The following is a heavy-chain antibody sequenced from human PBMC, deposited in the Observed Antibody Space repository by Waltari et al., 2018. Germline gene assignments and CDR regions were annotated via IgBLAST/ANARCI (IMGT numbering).Heavy chain of an antibody. D-gene: IGHD4-17*01. CDR3: AKDDDYGDPSDY. J-gene: IGHJ4*02. CDR1: GFTFSSYG. CDR2: ISYDGRNK. Sequence: QVQLVESGGGVVQPGRSLRLSCAASGFTFSSYGMHWVRQAPGKGLEWVAVISYDGRNKYYADSVKGRFTISRDNSKNTLYLQMNSLRAEDTAVYYCAKDDDYGDPSDYWGQGTLVTVSS. V-gene: IGHV3-30*18.